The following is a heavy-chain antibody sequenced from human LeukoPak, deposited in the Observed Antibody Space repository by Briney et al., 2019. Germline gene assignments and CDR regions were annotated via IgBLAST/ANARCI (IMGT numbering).Heavy chain of an antibody. Sequence: GESLKISCRGSGYSFTSYWIAWVRQMPGKGLEWMGIIYPGDSTTRYSPSFQGQVTISADKSISTAYLQWSSLKASDTAMYYCARRSTGWYYFDYWGQGTLLAVSS. D-gene: IGHD6-19*01. CDR1: GYSFTSYW. J-gene: IGHJ4*02. V-gene: IGHV5-51*01. CDR3: ARRSTGWYYFDY. CDR2: IYPGDSTT.